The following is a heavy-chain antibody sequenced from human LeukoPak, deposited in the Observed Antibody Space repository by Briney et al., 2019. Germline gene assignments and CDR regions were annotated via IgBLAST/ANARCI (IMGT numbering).Heavy chain of an antibody. J-gene: IGHJ4*02. CDR1: GYTFTSYY. CDR3: ARDFLDIVVVTASGYFDY. Sequence: ASVKDSCKASGYTFTSYYMHWVRQAPGQGLEWMGIINPSGGSTSYAQKFQGRVTMTRDTSTSTVYMELSSLRSEDTAVYYCARDFLDIVVVTASGYFDYWGQGTLVTVSS. D-gene: IGHD2-21*02. CDR2: INPSGGST. V-gene: IGHV1-46*01.